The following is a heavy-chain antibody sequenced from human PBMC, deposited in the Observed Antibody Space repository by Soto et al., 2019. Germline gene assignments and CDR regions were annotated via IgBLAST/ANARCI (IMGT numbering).Heavy chain of an antibody. D-gene: IGHD3-3*02. CDR3: AKDRRRFSPSLGAFDI. J-gene: IGHJ3*02. CDR1: GFTFDDYA. Sequence: EVQLVEAGGGLVQPGRSLRLSCAASGFTFDDYAMHGVRQAPGKGLEWVSGISGNSGSIGYADSVKGRFTISRDNAKNSLYLQMNSLRAEDTALYYCAKDRRRFSPSLGAFDIWGQGTMVTVSS. V-gene: IGHV3-9*01. CDR2: ISGNSGSI.